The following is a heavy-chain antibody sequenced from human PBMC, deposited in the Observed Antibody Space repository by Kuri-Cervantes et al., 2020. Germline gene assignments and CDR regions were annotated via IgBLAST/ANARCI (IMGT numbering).Heavy chain of an antibody. CDR3: AKDRRSSGWYGVQYY. D-gene: IGHD6-19*01. J-gene: IGHJ4*02. Sequence: GGSLRLSCAASGCTFSSHSTHWVPQAPGKGLQWVPVISGSGGSTYYADSVKGRFTISRDNSKNTLYLQMNSLRAEDTAVYYCAKDRRSSGWYGVQYYWGQGTLVTVSS. CDR1: GCTFSSHS. CDR2: ISGSGGST. V-gene: IGHV3-23*01.